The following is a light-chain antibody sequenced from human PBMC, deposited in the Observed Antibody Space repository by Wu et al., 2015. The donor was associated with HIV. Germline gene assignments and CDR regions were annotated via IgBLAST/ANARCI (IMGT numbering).Light chain of an antibody. CDR3: LQYNIWPPWT. CDR1: QNVNNY. V-gene: IGKV3-15*01. J-gene: IGKJ1*01. CDR2: GAS. Sequence: EIVLTQSPATLSLSPGERATLSCRTSQNVNNYLAWYQQKLGQAPRLLIYGASTRATGIPARFSGSGSGTEFTLTISNMQSEDFAVYYCLQYNIWPPWTFGQGTKVEVK.